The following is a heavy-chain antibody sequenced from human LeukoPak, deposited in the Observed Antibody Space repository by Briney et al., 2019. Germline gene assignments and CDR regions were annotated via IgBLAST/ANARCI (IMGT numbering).Heavy chain of an antibody. D-gene: IGHD3-22*01. J-gene: IGHJ4*02. CDR2: FDPEDGET. CDR3: ATDGDYYDSSGHYKR. Sequence: ASVKVSCKVSGYTLTELSMHWVRQAPGKGLEWMGGFDPEDGETMYAQKFQGRVTMTEDTSTDTAYTELSSLTSEDTTVYYCATDGDYYDSSGHYKRWGQGTLVTVSS. V-gene: IGHV1-24*01. CDR1: GYTLTELS.